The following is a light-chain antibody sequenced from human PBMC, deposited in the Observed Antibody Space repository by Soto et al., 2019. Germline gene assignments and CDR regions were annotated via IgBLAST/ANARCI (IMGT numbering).Light chain of an antibody. CDR3: QQYNSYSPT. CDR2: DAS. V-gene: IGKV1-5*01. CDR1: QSISHF. Sequence: DIQMTQSPSTLSASVGDRVTITCLASQSISHFLAWYQQKPGKVPKLLIYDASNLGSGVPSRFSGSGSGTEFTLTISSLQPDDFATYYCQQYNSYSPTFGQGTKVDIK. J-gene: IGKJ1*01.